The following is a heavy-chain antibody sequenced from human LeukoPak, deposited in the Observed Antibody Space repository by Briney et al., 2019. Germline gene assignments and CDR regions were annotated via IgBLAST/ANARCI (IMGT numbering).Heavy chain of an antibody. CDR1: GFTFNRDW. CDR2: IKEDGSEK. V-gene: IGHV3-7*01. D-gene: IGHD3-16*02. CDR3: AKKGSGYRYYFDY. Sequence: GGSLRLSCTASGFTFNRDWTAWVRQAPGKGLEWVANIKEDGSEKNYVDSVKGRFTISRDNAENSVYLQMNDLRAEDTAVYYCAKKGSGYRYYFDYWGQGTLVTVSS. J-gene: IGHJ4*02.